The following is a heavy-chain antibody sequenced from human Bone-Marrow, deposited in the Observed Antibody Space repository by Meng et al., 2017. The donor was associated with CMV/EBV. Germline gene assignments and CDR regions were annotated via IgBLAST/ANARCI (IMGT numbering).Heavy chain of an antibody. D-gene: IGHD1/OR15-1a*01. CDR2: ISWDGGST. Sequence: GESLKISCAASGFTFDDYAMHWIRQAPGKGLEWVSLISWDGGSTYYADSVKGRFTISRDNSKNSLYLQMNSLRAEDTTFYYCAKGSTTGSTPDNYGMDVWGQGTTVTVSS. J-gene: IGHJ6*02. CDR3: AKGSTTGSTPDNYGMDV. CDR1: GFTFDDYA. V-gene: IGHV3-43D*03.